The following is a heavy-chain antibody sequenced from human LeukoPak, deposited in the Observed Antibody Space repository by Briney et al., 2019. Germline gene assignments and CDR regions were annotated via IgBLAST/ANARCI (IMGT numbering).Heavy chain of an antibody. CDR3: TRAVLLWFGELKSGAFDI. Sequence: GGSLRLSCAASGFTFSSYAMSWVRQAPGKGLEWVGFIRSKAYGGTTEYAASVKGRFTISRDDSKSIAYLQMNSLKTEDTAVYYCTRAVLLWFGELKSGAFDIWGQGTMVTVSS. CDR2: IRSKAYGGTT. J-gene: IGHJ3*02. V-gene: IGHV3-49*04. D-gene: IGHD3-10*01. CDR1: GFTFSSYA.